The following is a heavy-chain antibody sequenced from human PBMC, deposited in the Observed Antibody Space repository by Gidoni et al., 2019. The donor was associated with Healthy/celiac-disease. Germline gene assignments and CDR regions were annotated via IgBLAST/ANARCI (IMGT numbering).Heavy chain of an antibody. CDR3: ARDLSGYSYGTVYYGMDV. V-gene: IGHV3-66*02. Sequence: EVQLVESGGGLVQPGGSLRLSCAASGFTVSSTYMSWVRQAPGKGLEWVSVIYSGGSTYYADSVKGRFTISRDNSKNTLYLQMNSLRAEDTAVYYCARDLSGYSYGTVYYGMDVWGQGTTVTVSS. D-gene: IGHD5-18*01. CDR2: IYSGGST. J-gene: IGHJ6*02. CDR1: GFTVSSTY.